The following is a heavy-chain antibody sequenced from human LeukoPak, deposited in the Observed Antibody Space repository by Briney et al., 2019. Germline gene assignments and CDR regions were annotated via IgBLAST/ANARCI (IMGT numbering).Heavy chain of an antibody. J-gene: IGHJ4*02. CDR2: IYYSGST. V-gene: IGHV4-31*03. Sequence: SETLSLTCTVSGGSISSGGYYWSWIRQHPGKGLEWIGYIYYSGSTYYNPSLKSRVTISVDTSRNQFSLKLSSVTAADTAVYYCARDRHHYYDSGPSYYFDYWGQGTLVTVSS. D-gene: IGHD3-22*01. CDR3: ARDRHHYYDSGPSYYFDY. CDR1: GGSISSGGYY.